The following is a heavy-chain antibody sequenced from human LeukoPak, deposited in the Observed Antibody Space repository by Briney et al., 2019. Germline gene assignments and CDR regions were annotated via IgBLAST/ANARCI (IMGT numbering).Heavy chain of an antibody. Sequence: GGSLRLSCAASGFTFSSYEMNWVRQAPGKGLEWVSYISSSGSTIYYADSVKGRFTISRDNAQSSLYLQMKSLRAEDTAVYYCAELGITMIGGVWGKGTTVTISS. CDR2: ISSSGSTI. D-gene: IGHD3-10*02. V-gene: IGHV3-48*03. J-gene: IGHJ6*04. CDR1: GFTFSSYE. CDR3: AELGITMIGGV.